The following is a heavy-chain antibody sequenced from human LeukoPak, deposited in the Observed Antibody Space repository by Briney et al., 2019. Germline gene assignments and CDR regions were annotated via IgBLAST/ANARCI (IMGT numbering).Heavy chain of an antibody. CDR1: GFTFSSFS. CDR3: ARSRSGYQFDY. CDR2: ISSTSSTM. V-gene: IGHV3-48*01. J-gene: IGHJ4*02. D-gene: IGHD2-2*01. Sequence: GGSLRLSCAAPGFTFSSFSMDWVRQAPGKGLEWLSYISSTSSTMLYTDSVKGRFTISRDNAKNSLYLQMHSLRAEDTAVYYCARSRSGYQFDYWGQGTLATVSS.